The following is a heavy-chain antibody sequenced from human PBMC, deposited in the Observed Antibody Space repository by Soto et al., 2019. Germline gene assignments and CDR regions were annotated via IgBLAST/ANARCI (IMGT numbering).Heavy chain of an antibody. V-gene: IGHV4-59*01. D-gene: IGHD1-26*01. Sequence: KPSETLSLTCTVSGGSISSYYWSWIRQPPGKGLEWIGYIYYSGSTNYNPSLKSRVTISVDTSKNQFSLKLSSVTAADTAVYYCARALVGATDYFDYWGQGTLVTVSS. CDR3: ARALVGATDYFDY. CDR1: GGSISSYY. J-gene: IGHJ4*02. CDR2: IYYSGST.